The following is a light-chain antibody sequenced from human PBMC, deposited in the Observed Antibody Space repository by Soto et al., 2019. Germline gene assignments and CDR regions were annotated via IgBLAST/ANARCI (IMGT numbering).Light chain of an antibody. CDR3: SSYTGGYTFDV. Sequence: QSALTQPASVSGSPGQSITISCTGTINDIGSYHYVAWYQHHPGKAPKLIIYEVTHRPSGVSNRFSGSKSGNTASLTISGLQAEDEADYYCSSYTGGYTFDVFGTWTKVTVL. V-gene: IGLV2-14*01. J-gene: IGLJ1*01. CDR1: INDIGSYHY. CDR2: EVT.